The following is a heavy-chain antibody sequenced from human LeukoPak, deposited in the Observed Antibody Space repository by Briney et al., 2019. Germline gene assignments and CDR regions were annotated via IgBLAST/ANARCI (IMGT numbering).Heavy chain of an antibody. Sequence: GASVKVSCKASGGTFSSYAISWVRQAPGQGLEWMGRIIPILGIANYAQKFQGRVTITADKSTSTAYMELSSLRSEDTAVYYCARSYQDYGDYPQYWYFDLWGRGTLVTVSS. V-gene: IGHV1-69*04. J-gene: IGHJ2*01. CDR3: ARSYQDYGDYPQYWYFDL. CDR1: GGTFSSYA. D-gene: IGHD4-17*01. CDR2: IIPILGIA.